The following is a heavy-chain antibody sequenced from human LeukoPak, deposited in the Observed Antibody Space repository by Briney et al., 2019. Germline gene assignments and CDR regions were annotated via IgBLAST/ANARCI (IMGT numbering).Heavy chain of an antibody. CDR1: GGSFSGYY. CDR3: ASGDRIAGTTGTASDY. Sequence: SETLSLTCAVYGGSFSGYYWSWIRQPPGKGLEWIGEINHSGSTNYNPSLKSRVTISVDTSKNQFSLKLSSVTAADTAVYYCASGDRIAGTTGTASDYWGQGTLVTVSS. CDR2: INHSGST. J-gene: IGHJ4*02. V-gene: IGHV4-34*01. D-gene: IGHD1-7*01.